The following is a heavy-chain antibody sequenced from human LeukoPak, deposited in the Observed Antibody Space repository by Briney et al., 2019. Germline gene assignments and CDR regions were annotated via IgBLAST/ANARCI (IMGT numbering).Heavy chain of an antibody. CDR1: GFTFSSYS. J-gene: IGHJ4*02. V-gene: IGHV3-48*02. CDR2: ISSSSSTI. CDR3: ARAIRGSYSYYFDY. Sequence: GGALRLSCAASGFTFSSYSMNWVRQAPGKGLEWVSYISSSSSTIYYVDSVKGRFTISRDNAKNSLYLQMNSLRDEDTAVYYCARAIRGSYSYYFDYWGQGALVTVSS. D-gene: IGHD1-26*01.